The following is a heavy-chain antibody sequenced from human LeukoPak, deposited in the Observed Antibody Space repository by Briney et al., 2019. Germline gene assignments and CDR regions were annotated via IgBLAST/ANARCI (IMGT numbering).Heavy chain of an antibody. Sequence: GGSLRLSCAASGFTFSSYAMHWVRQAPGKGLEWVAFVQKDGNYKNYADSVKGRFTISRDNSKNTLYLQMNSLRVEDTAVYYCANIPNSFGPDYWGQGSLVTVSS. J-gene: IGHJ4*02. D-gene: IGHD3-16*01. V-gene: IGHV3-30*02. CDR2: VQKDGNYK. CDR3: ANIPNSFGPDY. CDR1: GFTFSSYA.